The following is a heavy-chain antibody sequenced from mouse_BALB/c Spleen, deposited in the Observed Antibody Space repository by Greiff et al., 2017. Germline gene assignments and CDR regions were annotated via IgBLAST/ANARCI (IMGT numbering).Heavy chain of an antibody. CDR3: TPIYYGNYHYAMDY. D-gene: IGHD2-1*01. V-gene: IGHV6-6*02. Sequence: EVKLVESGGGLVQPGGSMKLSCVASGFTFSNYWMNWVRQSPEKGLEWVAEIRLKSNNYATHYAESVKGRFTISRDDSKSSVYLQMNNLRAEDTGIYYCTPIYYGNYHYAMDYWGQGTSVTVSS. CDR1: GFTFSNYW. J-gene: IGHJ4*01. CDR2: IRLKSNNYAT.